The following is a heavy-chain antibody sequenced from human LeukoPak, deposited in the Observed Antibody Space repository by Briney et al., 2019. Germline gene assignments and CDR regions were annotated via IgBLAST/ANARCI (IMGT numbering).Heavy chain of an antibody. V-gene: IGHV3-30*18. D-gene: IGHD5-24*01. CDR3: AKGEERWLQLFNGGFDY. CDR1: GFTFSSYG. Sequence: GGSLRLSCAASGFTFSSYGMHWVRQAPGKGLEWVAVISYDGSNKYYADSVKGRFTISRDNSKNTLYLQMNSLRAEDTAVYYCAKGEERWLQLFNGGFDYWGQGTLVTVSS. CDR2: ISYDGSNK. J-gene: IGHJ4*02.